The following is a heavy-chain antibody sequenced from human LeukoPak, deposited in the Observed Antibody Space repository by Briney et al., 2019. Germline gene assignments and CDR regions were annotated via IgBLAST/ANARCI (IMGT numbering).Heavy chain of an antibody. CDR3: AGGSGSPYAFDI. D-gene: IGHD3-10*01. J-gene: IGHJ3*02. Sequence: GGSLRLSCAASGFTFSSYAMSWVRQAPGKGLEWVSAISGSGGSTYYADSVKGRFTISRDNSKNTLYLQMNSLRAEDTAVYYCAGGSGSPYAFDIWGQGTMVTVSS. CDR2: ISGSGGST. V-gene: IGHV3-23*01. CDR1: GFTFSSYA.